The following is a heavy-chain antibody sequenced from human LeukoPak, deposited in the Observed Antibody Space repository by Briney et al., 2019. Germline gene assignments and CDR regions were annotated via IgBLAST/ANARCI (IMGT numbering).Heavy chain of an antibody. CDR1: GFTFSSYS. CDR2: ISSSSSYI. J-gene: IGHJ4*02. CDR3: ARDRITFGGVIGHFDY. D-gene: IGHD3-16*02. Sequence: GGSLRLSCAASGFTFSSYSMNWVRQAPGKGLEWVSSISSSSSYIYYADSVKGRFNISRDNAKNSLYLQMNSLRAEDTAVYYCARDRITFGGVIGHFDYWGQGTLVTVSS. V-gene: IGHV3-21*01.